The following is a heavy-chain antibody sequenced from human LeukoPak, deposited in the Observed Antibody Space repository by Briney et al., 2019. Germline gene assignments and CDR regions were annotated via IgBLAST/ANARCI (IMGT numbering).Heavy chain of an antibody. CDR3: LVRGIVNFDYFDY. CDR1: GFTFSSYW. D-gene: IGHD3-10*01. CDR2: ISSDGSST. J-gene: IGHJ4*02. V-gene: IGHV3-74*01. Sequence: GGSLRLSCAASGFTFSSYWMHWVRQAPGKGLVWVSRISSDGSSTSYADSVKGRFTISRDNAKNTLYLQMNSLRAEDTAAYYCLVRGIVNFDYFDYWGQGTLATVSS.